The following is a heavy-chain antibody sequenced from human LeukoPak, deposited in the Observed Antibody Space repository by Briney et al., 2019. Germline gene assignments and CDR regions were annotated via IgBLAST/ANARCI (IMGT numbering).Heavy chain of an antibody. D-gene: IGHD3-22*01. CDR3: ARDYSSGYYDAFDI. Sequence: SETLSLTCTVSGGSISSYYWSWIRQPPGKGLEWIGYIYYSGSTNYNPSLKSRVTISVDTSKNQFSPKLSSVTAADTAVYYCARDYSSGYYDAFDIWGQGTMVTVSS. J-gene: IGHJ3*02. CDR1: GGSISSYY. V-gene: IGHV4-59*01. CDR2: IYYSGST.